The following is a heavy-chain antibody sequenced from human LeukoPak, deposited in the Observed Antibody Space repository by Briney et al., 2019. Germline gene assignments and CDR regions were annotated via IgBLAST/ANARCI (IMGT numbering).Heavy chain of an antibody. CDR1: GFTFGDYA. D-gene: IGHD3-22*01. CDR3: TRQGLAYYYDSSGYYPPGY. J-gene: IGHJ4*02. Sequence: GGSLRLSCTASGFTFGDYAMSWFRQAPGKGLEWVGFIRSKAYGGTTEYAASVKGRFTISRDDSRSIAYLQVNSLKTEDTAVYYCTRQGLAYYYDSSGYYPPGYWGQGTLVTVSS. V-gene: IGHV3-49*03. CDR2: IRSKAYGGTT.